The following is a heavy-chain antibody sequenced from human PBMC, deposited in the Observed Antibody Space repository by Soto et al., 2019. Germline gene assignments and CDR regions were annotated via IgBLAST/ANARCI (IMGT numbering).Heavy chain of an antibody. D-gene: IGHD3-10*01. CDR3: ARDLYYYGSGSYSHYYYYGMDV. V-gene: IGHV5-51*01. J-gene: IGHJ6*02. CDR1: GYSFTSYW. CDR2: IYPGDSDT. Sequence: SLKISCKGSGYSFTSYWIGWVRQMPGKGLEWMGIIYPGDSDTRYSPSFQGQVTISADKSISTAYLQWSSLKASDTAMYYCARDLYYYGSGSYSHYYYYGMDVWGQGTTVTVSS.